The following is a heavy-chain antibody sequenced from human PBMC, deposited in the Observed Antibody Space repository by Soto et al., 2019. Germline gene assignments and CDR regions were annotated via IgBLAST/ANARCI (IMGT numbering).Heavy chain of an antibody. D-gene: IGHD5-18*01. Sequence: EVQLVESGGGLVKPGGSLRLSCAASGFSFSSYSMNWVRQAPGKGLEWVASITTSSSYIQYADSVKGRFTISRDNAKNSLYLQMDSLRVEDTAVYYCAKGGWIQLRGVDYWGQGNLVTVSS. CDR1: GFSFSSYS. CDR2: ITTSSSYI. V-gene: IGHV3-21*01. CDR3: AKGGWIQLRGVDY. J-gene: IGHJ4*02.